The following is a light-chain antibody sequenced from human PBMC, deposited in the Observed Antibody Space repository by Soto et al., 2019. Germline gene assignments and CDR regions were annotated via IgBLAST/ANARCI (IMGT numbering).Light chain of an antibody. CDR2: DDS. V-gene: IGLV3-21*02. CDR1: NIGGKS. J-gene: IGLJ1*01. Sequence: SDALTQPPSVSVAPGQTARITCGGNNIGGKSVHWYHQKPGQAPVLVVYDDSDRPSGIPERFSGSNSVNTATLTISRVAAGDEADYYCQVWESGRGVFGTGTKV. CDR3: QVWESGRGV.